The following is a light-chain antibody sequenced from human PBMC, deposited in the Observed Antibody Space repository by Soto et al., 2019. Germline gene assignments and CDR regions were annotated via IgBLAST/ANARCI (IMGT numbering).Light chain of an antibody. CDR3: QQRSKWPLT. CDR2: DAS. Sequence: EIVLTQSPATLSLSPGERATLSCRASQSVSSYLAWYQQKPGQAPRLLIYDASNRATGIPARFSGSGSGTDFTLTISSLEPEDFAVYYCQQRSKWPLTFGGGTKGDI. V-gene: IGKV3-11*01. CDR1: QSVSSY. J-gene: IGKJ4*01.